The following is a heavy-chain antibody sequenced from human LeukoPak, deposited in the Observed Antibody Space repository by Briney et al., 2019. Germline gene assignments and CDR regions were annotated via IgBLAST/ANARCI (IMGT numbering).Heavy chain of an antibody. CDR2: ISSSSNYI. J-gene: IGHJ4*02. V-gene: IGHV3-21*01. CDR3: ARSTRSQYCSSTSCSFDY. CDR1: GFTFSSYS. D-gene: IGHD2-2*01. Sequence: GGSLRLSCAASGFTFSSYSMNWVRQAPGKGLEWVSSISSSSNYIYYADSMKGRFTISRDNAKNSLYLQMNSLRAEDMAVYYCARSTRSQYCSSTSCSFDYWGRGTLVTVSS.